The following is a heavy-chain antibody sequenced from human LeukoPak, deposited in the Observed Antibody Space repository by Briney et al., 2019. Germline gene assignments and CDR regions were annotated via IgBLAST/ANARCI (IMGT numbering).Heavy chain of an antibody. J-gene: IGHJ4*02. V-gene: IGHV4-39*01. CDR3: ARMLRGGSEFDY. D-gene: IGHD5-12*01. CDR1: GGSISSSSYY. CDR2: IYNSGTT. Sequence: SETLSLTCTVSGGSISSSSYYWGWVRQPPGKGLQWIRSIYNSGTTYYNPSLKSRVTISVDTSQNQFSLKLTSVSAADTAVYYCARMLRGGSEFDYWAQGTLVTVSS.